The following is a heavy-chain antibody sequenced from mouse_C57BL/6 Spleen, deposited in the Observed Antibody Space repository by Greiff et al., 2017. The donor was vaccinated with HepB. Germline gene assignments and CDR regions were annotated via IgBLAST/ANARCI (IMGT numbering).Heavy chain of an antibody. CDR3: AIREDDADGDWYFDV. J-gene: IGHJ1*03. V-gene: IGHV1-74*01. Sequence: QVQLQQPGAELVKPGASVKVSCKASGYTFTSYWMHWVKQRPGQGLEWIGRIHPSDSDTNYNQKFKGKATLTVDKSSSRAYMQHSSLTSEDAAVYYCAIREDDADGDWYFDVWGTGTTVTVSS. D-gene: IGHD2-12*01. CDR1: GYTFTSYW. CDR2: IHPSDSDT.